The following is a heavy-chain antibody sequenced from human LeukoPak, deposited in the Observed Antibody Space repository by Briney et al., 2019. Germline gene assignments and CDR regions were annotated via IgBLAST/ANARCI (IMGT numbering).Heavy chain of an antibody. J-gene: IGHJ4*02. CDR3: ATDPASYCTSSTCDSDY. D-gene: IGHD2-8*01. CDR1: GFTFSSYW. CDR2: IKQDGTEK. V-gene: IGHV3-7*01. Sequence: GGSLRLSCAASGFTFSSYWMSWVRQAPGKGLEWVANIKQDGTEKYYVDSVRGRFTISRDNAQNSLYLQMNNLGAEDTAVYYCATDPASYCTSSTCDSDYWGQGTLVTVSS.